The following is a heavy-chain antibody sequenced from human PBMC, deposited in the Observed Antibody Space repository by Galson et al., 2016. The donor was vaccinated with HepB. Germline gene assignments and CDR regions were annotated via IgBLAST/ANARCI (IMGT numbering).Heavy chain of an antibody. CDR1: GDSVSSNSVA. CDR2: TYYRSKWYN. Sequence: CAISGDSVSSNSVAWNWIRQSPSRGLEWLGRTYYRSKWYNDYAVSVKSRITINPDTTKNQFSLQLNSVTTEDTAVYYCARTWHSSFDFWGRGTLVTVSS. V-gene: IGHV6-1*01. CDR3: ARTWHSSFDF. D-gene: IGHD6-13*01. J-gene: IGHJ4*02.